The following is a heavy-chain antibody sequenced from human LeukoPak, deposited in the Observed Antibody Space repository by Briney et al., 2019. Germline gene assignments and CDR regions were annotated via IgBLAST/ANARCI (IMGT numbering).Heavy chain of an antibody. CDR2: IKEDGSET. V-gene: IGHV3-7*01. CDR3: AKDRLLYYFDY. D-gene: IGHD3-3*01. CDR1: GFTFSKFW. J-gene: IGHJ4*02. Sequence: GGSLRLSCAASGFTFSKFWMSWVRQAPGKGLEWVANIKEDGSETYYVDSVKGRFTISRDNAKNSLFLQMNSLGDEDTAVYYCAKDRLLYYFDYWGQGTLVTVSS.